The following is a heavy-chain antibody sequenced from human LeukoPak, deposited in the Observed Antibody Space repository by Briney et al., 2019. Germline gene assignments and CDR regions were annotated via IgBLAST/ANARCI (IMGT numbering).Heavy chain of an antibody. CDR1: GFSLSSHG. CDR2: ISSNGIST. D-gene: IGHD2-8*01. V-gene: IGHV3-64*01. Sequence: GGSLRLSCVVPGFSLSSHGMHWVRQAPGKGLEDVSAISSNGISTFYANSVKGRFTVSRDDSKNTVYLQMGSLRAGDMAVYYCVKWTNYYFALWGRGTLVTVSS. CDR3: VKWTNYYFAL. J-gene: IGHJ2*01.